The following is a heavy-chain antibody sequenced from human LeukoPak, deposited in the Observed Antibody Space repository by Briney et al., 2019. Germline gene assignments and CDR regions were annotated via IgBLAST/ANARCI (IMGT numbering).Heavy chain of an antibody. J-gene: IGHJ3*02. CDR1: GYSFPTYW. V-gene: IGHV5-51*01. D-gene: IGHD1-14*01. CDR2: IYPDDSDT. CDR3: AGRIGTADAFDI. Sequence: GESPKISCKGSGYSFPTYWIGWVRQMPGKGLEWMGIIYPDDSDTRYSPSFQGQVTISADKSITTAYLQWSSLKASDTAMYYCAGRIGTADAFDIWGQGTMVTVSA.